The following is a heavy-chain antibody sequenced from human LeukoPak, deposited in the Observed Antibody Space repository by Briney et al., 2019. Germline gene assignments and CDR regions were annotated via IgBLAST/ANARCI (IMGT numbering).Heavy chain of an antibody. D-gene: IGHD4-17*01. J-gene: IGHJ2*01. CDR2: IYHSGST. V-gene: IGHV4-30-2*01. CDR3: ASRPYGDYSGWYFDL. CDR1: GGSISSGGYS. Sequence: TLSLTCAVSGGSISSGGYSWSWIRQPPGKGLEWIGYIYHSGSTYYNPSLKSRVTISVDRSKNQFSLKLSSVTAADTAVYYCASRPYGDYSGWYFDLWGRGTLVTVSS.